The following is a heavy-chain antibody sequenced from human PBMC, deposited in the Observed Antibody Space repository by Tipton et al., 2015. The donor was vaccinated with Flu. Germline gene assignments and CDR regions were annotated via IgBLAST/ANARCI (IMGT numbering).Heavy chain of an antibody. V-gene: IGHV4-59*01. CDR2: FFYGETT. CDR1: GDSISTFY. D-gene: IGHD3-3*01. J-gene: IGHJ4*02. Sequence: TLSLTCTVSGDSISTFYWGWIRQPPGKGLEWVGYFFYGETTKYSPFLKSRVTISMDTSKNHFSLNLKSVTAADTAVYYCAKASGVLEWRSWTFDSWGKGTLVTVSS. CDR3: AKASGVLEWRSWTFDS.